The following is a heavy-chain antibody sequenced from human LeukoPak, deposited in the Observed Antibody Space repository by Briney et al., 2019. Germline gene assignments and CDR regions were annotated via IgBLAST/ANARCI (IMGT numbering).Heavy chain of an antibody. Sequence: GGSLRLSCAASGFIFSSYSMNWVRQAPGKGLEWVSFISTSSSYIYYADSVKGRFTISRDNAKNSLYLQMNSLRAEDTAVYHCARASSSWYYFDYWGQGTLVTVSS. J-gene: IGHJ4*02. CDR1: GFIFSSYS. D-gene: IGHD6-13*01. V-gene: IGHV3-21*01. CDR2: ISTSSSYI. CDR3: ARASSSWYYFDY.